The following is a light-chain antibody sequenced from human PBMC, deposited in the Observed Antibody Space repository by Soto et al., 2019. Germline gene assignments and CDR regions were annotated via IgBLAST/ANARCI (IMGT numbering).Light chain of an antibody. Sequence: DIQMTQSPSSLSVSVGDRVTIVCRASQSISSYLNWYQQKPGKAPKLLIYAASSLQGGVPSRFSGSGSGTDFILTISSLQPEDFATYYGQQTYSTPITFGQGTRLEIK. CDR2: AAS. CDR1: QSISSY. CDR3: QQTYSTPIT. V-gene: IGKV1-39*01. J-gene: IGKJ5*01.